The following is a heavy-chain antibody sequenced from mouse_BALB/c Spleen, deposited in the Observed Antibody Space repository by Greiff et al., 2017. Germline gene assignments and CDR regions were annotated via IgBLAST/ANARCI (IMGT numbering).Heavy chain of an antibody. CDR2: ISSGGST. Sequence: EVHLVESGGGLVKPGGSLKLSCAASGFTFSSYAMSWVRQTPEKRLEWVASISSGGSTYYPDSVKGRFTISRDNARNILYLQMSSLRSEDTAMYYCARDYGNPSYYAMDYWGQGTSVTVSS. CDR1: GFTFSSYA. V-gene: IGHV5-6-5*01. D-gene: IGHD2-1*01. J-gene: IGHJ4*01. CDR3: ARDYGNPSYYAMDY.